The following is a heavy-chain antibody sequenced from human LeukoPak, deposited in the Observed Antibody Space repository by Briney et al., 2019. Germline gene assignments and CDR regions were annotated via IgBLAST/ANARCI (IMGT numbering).Heavy chain of an antibody. D-gene: IGHD3-22*01. CDR2: IYPGDSDT. CDR1: GYTFPTYW. J-gene: IGHJ4*02. Sequence: GGSLRLSCKGSGYTFPTYWIGWVRQMPGKGLEWMGIIYPGDSDTRYSPSFQGQVTISADKSISTAYLQWSSLKASDTAMYYCARRVTYYYDSSGYYLFDYWGQGTLVTVSS. V-gene: IGHV5-51*01. CDR3: ARRVTYYYDSSGYYLFDY.